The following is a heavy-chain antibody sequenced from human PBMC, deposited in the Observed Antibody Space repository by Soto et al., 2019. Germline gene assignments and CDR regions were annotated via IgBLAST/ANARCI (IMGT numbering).Heavy chain of an antibody. CDR3: AKHFYDDSGYSKSNY. D-gene: IGHD3-22*01. Sequence: GGSLRLSCAASGFTVSSNYMSWVRQAPGKGLEWVSVIYSGGSTYYADSLKGRFAISRDNSKNTLFLQMNSLRAEDTAVYYCAKHFYDDSGYSKSNYWGQGTLVTVSS. CDR2: IYSGGST. J-gene: IGHJ4*02. CDR1: GFTVSSNY. V-gene: IGHV3-66*04.